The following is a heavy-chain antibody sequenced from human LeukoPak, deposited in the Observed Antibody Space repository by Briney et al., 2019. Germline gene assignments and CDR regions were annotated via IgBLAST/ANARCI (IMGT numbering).Heavy chain of an antibody. V-gene: IGHV1-18*01. Sequence: GASVKVSCKASGYTFTSYGISWVRQAPGQGLEWMRWISAYNGNTNYAQKLQGRVTMTTDTSTSTAYMELRSLRSDDTAVYYCARVVCTGGSCYSYYFDYWGPGTLVTVSS. J-gene: IGHJ4*02. CDR1: GYTFTSYG. D-gene: IGHD2-15*01. CDR2: ISAYNGNT. CDR3: ARVVCTGGSCYSYYFDY.